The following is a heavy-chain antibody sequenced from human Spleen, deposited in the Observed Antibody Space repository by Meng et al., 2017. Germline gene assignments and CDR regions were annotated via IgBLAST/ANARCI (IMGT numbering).Heavy chain of an antibody. V-gene: IGHV4-61*02. CDR1: GGSISSGNYY. D-gene: IGHD3-10*01. J-gene: IGHJ4*02. Sequence: LRLSCTVSGGSISSGNYYWSWIRQPAGKGLEWIGRIYTSGSTNYNPSLKSRVTMSVDTSKNQFSLKLSSVTAADTAVYYCARTRTYGSGSSGSLNFDYWGQGTLVTVSS. CDR3: ARTRTYGSGSSGSLNFDY. CDR2: IYTSGST.